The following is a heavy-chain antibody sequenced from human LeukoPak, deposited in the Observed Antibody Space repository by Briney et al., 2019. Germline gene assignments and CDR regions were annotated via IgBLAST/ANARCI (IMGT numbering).Heavy chain of an antibody. CDR2: IYHSGST. CDR1: GGSISSGGYY. CDR3: ARTYSSLGRFDP. D-gene: IGHD6-6*01. J-gene: IGHJ5*02. V-gene: IGHV4-30-2*01. Sequence: SQTLSLTCTVSGGSISSGGYYWSWIRQPPGKGLEWIGYIYHSGSTYYNASLKSRDTISVDRSKNQFSLKLTSVTAADTAVYYCARTYSSLGRFDPWGQGSLVTVSS.